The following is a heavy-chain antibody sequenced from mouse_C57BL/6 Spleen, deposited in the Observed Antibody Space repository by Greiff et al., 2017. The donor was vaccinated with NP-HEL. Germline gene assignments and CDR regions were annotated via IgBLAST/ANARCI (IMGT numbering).Heavy chain of an antibody. CDR2: ISRGSSTI. CDR1: GFTFSDYG. Sequence: EVMLVESGGGLVKPGASLKLSCAASGFTFSDYGMHWVRQAPEKGLEWVAYISRGSSTIYYADTVKGRFTISRDNAKNTLFLQLTSLRSEDTAMYYCARFDVWGTGTTVTVSS. CDR3: ARFDV. V-gene: IGHV5-17*01. J-gene: IGHJ1*03.